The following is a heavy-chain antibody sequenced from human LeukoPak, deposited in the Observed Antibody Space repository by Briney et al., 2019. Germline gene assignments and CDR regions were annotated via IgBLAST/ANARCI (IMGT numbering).Heavy chain of an antibody. J-gene: IGHJ6*03. CDR2: IIPIFGTA. Sequence: SVKLSCKASGGTFSSVAISWVRQAPGHGLEGMGGIIPIFGTANYAQKFQGRVTITADESTSTAYMELSSLRSEDTAVYYCARAMVRGVRPPYYYYYYMDVWGKGTTVTVSS. V-gene: IGHV1-69*13. CDR3: ARAMVRGVRPPYYYYYYMDV. CDR1: GGTFSSVA. D-gene: IGHD3-10*01.